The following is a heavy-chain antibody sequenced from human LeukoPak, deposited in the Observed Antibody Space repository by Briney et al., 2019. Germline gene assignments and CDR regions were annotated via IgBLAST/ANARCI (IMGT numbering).Heavy chain of an antibody. J-gene: IGHJ4*02. CDR3: ARDGCSSTSCLVWGYFDY. CDR2: ISYDGSNK. D-gene: IGHD2-2*01. CDR1: GFTFSSYA. V-gene: IGHV3-30-3*01. Sequence: GGSLRLSCAASGFTFSSYAMHWVRQAPGKGLEWVAVISYDGSNKYYADSVKGRFTISRDNSKNTLYLQMNSLRAEDTAVYYCARDGCSSTSCLVWGYFDYWGQGTPVTVSS.